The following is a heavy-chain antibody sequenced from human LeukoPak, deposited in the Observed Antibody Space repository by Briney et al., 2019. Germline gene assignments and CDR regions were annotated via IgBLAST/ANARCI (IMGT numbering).Heavy chain of an antibody. D-gene: IGHD2-2*01. CDR1: GGSISSSNW. V-gene: IGHV4-4*02. Sequence: PSETLSLTCAVSGGSISSSNWWSWVRQPPGKGLEWIGYIYYSGSTNYNPSLKSRVTISVDTSKNQFSLKLSSVTAADTAVYYCARHSPGWRTPPQYFDYWGQGTLVTVSS. J-gene: IGHJ4*02. CDR3: ARHSPGWRTPPQYFDY. CDR2: IYYSGST.